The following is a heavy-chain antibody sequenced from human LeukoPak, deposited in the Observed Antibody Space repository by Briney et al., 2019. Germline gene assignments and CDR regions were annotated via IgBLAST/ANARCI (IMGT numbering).Heavy chain of an antibody. Sequence: GESLKISCKVFGFSFTSYWIAWVRQMPGKGLEWMGIIYPPDSNTRYSPPFQGHVTISADRSISTVYLQWSSLKASGTAMYYCARRFTTLGVVNFNYWGQGTLVTVPS. CDR3: ARRFTTLGVVNFNY. CDR2: IYPPDSNT. J-gene: IGHJ4*02. V-gene: IGHV5-51*01. D-gene: IGHD3-3*01. CDR1: GFSFTSYW.